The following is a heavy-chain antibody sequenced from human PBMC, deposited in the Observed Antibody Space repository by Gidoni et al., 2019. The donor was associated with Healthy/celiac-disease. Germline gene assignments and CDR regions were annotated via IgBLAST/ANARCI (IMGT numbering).Heavy chain of an antibody. D-gene: IGHD6-13*01. CDR1: GFTVSSNY. CDR3: AREGRSSWYSYYYYYGMDV. Sequence: EVQLVESGGGLVQPGGSLRLSCAASGFTVSSNYMCWVRRAPGQGLEWVSGIYSGGSTYYADSVKGRFTISRDNSKNTLYLQMNSLRAEDTAVYYCAREGRSSWYSYYYYYGMDVWGQGTTVTVSS. CDR2: IYSGGST. V-gene: IGHV3-66*01. J-gene: IGHJ6*02.